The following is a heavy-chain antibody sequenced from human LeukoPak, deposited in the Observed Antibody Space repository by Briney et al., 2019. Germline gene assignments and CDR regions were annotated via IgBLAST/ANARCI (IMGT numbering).Heavy chain of an antibody. V-gene: IGHV4-61*01. D-gene: IGHD6-13*01. CDR2: IYYSGST. Sequence: SETLSLTCTVSGYSISSGYYWSWIRQPPGKGLEWIGYIYYSGSTNYNPSLKSRVTISVDTSKNQFSLKLSSVTAADTAVYYCATAAAGVFDYWGQGTLVTVSS. J-gene: IGHJ4*02. CDR3: ATAAAGVFDY. CDR1: GYSISSGYY.